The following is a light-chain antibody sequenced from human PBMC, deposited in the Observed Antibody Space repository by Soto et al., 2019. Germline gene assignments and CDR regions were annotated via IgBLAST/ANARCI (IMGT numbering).Light chain of an antibody. CDR3: ATWDRSLSVGV. CDR2: DND. Sequence: QSVLTQPPSVSAAPGQKVTISCSGSSSNIGNNYVFWYQQLPGTALKLLIYDNDKRPSGIPDRFSGSKSGTSATLGITGLQTGDEADYYCATWDRSLSVGVFGGGTKVTVL. V-gene: IGLV1-51*01. J-gene: IGLJ2*01. CDR1: SSNIGNNY.